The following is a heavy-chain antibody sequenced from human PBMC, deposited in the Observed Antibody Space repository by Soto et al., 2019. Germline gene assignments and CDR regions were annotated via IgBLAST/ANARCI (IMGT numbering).Heavy chain of an antibody. J-gene: IGHJ2*01. V-gene: IGHV4-30-2*01. D-gene: IGHD2-2*01. Sequence: QPPGKGLEWIGFIYHTGTTYYNPSLKSRVTISVDRSKNQFSLKLNSVTAADTAVYYCFLQAEDDIRSTFSVSDLLPKRPSDL. CDR3: FLQAEDDIRSTFSVSDLLPKRPSDL. CDR2: IYHTGTT.